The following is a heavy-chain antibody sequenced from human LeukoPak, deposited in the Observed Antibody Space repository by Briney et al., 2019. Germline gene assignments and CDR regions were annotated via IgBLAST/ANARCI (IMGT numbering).Heavy chain of an antibody. V-gene: IGHV3-7*04. CDR1: GFTFSSYW. CDR3: ARLYSSGWYDY. D-gene: IGHD6-19*01. Sequence: GGSLRLSCAASGFTFSSYWMSWARQAPGKGLEWVANIKQDGSEKYYVDSVKGRFTISRDNAKNSLYLQMNSLRAEDTAVYYCARLYSSGWYDYWGQGTLVTVSS. CDR2: IKQDGSEK. J-gene: IGHJ4*02.